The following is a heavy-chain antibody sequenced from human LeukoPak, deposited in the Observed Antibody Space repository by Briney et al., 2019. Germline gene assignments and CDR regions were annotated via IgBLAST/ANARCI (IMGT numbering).Heavy chain of an antibody. Sequence: GGSLRLSCAASGFTFSSCSMNWIRQAPGKGLEWVSSISSSTSYIYYADSVKGRFTISKDNAKNSLYLQMNSLRAEDTAVYYCARAGGSTVSHSDYWGQGTLVTVSS. V-gene: IGHV3-21*01. CDR3: ARAGGSTVSHSDY. D-gene: IGHD4-17*01. J-gene: IGHJ4*02. CDR1: GFTFSSCS. CDR2: ISSSTSYI.